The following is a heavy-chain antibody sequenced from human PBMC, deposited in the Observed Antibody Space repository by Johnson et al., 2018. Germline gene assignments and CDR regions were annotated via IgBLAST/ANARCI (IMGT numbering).Heavy chain of an antibody. CDR2: IIPIFGTA. CDR3: ASYCSGGSCYSSYYYYGMDV. Sequence: QVQLVQSGAEVKKPGSSVKVSCKASGGTFSSYAISWVRQAPGQRLEWMGGIIPIFGTANYAQKFQGRVTITAGESTSTAYMELSSLRSEDTAVYYCASYCSGGSCYSSYYYYGMDVWGQGTTVTVSS. CDR1: GGTFSSYA. J-gene: IGHJ6*02. D-gene: IGHD2-15*01. V-gene: IGHV1-69*01.